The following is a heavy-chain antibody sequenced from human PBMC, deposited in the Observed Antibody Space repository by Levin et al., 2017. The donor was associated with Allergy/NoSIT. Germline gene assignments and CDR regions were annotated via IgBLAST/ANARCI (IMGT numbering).Heavy chain of an antibody. V-gene: IGHV1-69*04. Sequence: SVKVSCKASGGTFSSYAISWVRQAPGQGLEWMGRIIPILGIANYAQKFQGRVTITADKSTSTAYMELSSLRSEDTAVYYCARDAGYYGSGSDENNWYFDLWGRGTLVTVSS. D-gene: IGHD3-10*01. J-gene: IGHJ2*01. CDR1: GGTFSSYA. CDR2: IIPILGIA. CDR3: ARDAGYYGSGSDENNWYFDL.